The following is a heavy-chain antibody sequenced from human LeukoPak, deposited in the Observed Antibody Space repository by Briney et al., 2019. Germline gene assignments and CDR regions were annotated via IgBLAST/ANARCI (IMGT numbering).Heavy chain of an antibody. V-gene: IGHV3-48*03. D-gene: IGHD5-24*01. CDR3: ARLRGGYRLY. CDR1: GLTVSSNY. Sequence: GGSLRLSCAVSGLTVSSNYMNWVRQAPGKGLEWVSYISSSGSTIYYADSVKGRFTISRDNAKNSLYLQINSLRAEDTAVYYCARLRGGYRLYWGQGTLVTVSS. J-gene: IGHJ4*02. CDR2: ISSSGSTI.